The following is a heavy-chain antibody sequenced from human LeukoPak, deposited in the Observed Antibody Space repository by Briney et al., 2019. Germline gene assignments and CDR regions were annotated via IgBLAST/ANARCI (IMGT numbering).Heavy chain of an antibody. D-gene: IGHD1-7*01. V-gene: IGHV4-4*02. J-gene: IGHJ5*02. CDR3: ARLIGGTNWNYNWFDP. Sequence: ASETLSLTCAVSGGSISSSNWWSWVRQPPGKGLEWIGEIYHSGSTNYNPSLKSRVTISVDKSKNQFSLKLSSVTAADTAVYYCARLIGGTNWNYNWFDPWGQGTLVTVSS. CDR1: GGSISSSNW. CDR2: IYHSGST.